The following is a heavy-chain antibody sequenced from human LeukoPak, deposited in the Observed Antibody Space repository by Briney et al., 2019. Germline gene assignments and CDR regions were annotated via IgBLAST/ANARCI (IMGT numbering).Heavy chain of an antibody. CDR1: GFTVSSNY. CDR2: IYSGGST. V-gene: IGHV3-66*01. D-gene: IGHD3-22*01. Sequence: PGGSLRLSCAASGFTVSSNYMSWVRQAPGKGLEWVSVIYSGGSTYYADSVKGGFTISRDNSKNTLYLQMNSLRAEDTAVYYCARDLYYYDSSGSPGGYWGQGTLVTVSS. J-gene: IGHJ4*02. CDR3: ARDLYYYDSSGSPGGY.